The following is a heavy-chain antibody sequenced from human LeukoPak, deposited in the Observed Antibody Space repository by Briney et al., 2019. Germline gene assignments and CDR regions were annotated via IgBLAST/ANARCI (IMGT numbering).Heavy chain of an antibody. V-gene: IGHV3-21*01. CDR2: ISSSSSYI. CDR1: GFTFSSYS. CDR3: ARTYYYDSSGYREDWFDP. D-gene: IGHD3-22*01. Sequence: KPGGSLRLSCAASGFTFSSYSMNWVCQAPGKGLEWVSSISSSSSYIYYADSVKGRFTISRDNAKKSLYLQMNSLRAEDTAVYYCARTYYYDSSGYREDWFDPWGQGTLVTVSS. J-gene: IGHJ5*02.